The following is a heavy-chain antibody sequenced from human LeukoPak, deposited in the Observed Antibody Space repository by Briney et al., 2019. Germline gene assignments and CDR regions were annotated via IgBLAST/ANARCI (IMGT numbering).Heavy chain of an antibody. D-gene: IGHD3-3*01. V-gene: IGHV3-21*01. Sequence: STSSKSRXVYYAASVKGRFTISRDNAENSLYLQMNSLRVEDSAVYYCTRQYYDFWSGFYTADYYFDYWGQGTLVTVSS. J-gene: IGHJ4*02. CDR2: TSSKSRXV. CDR3: TRQYYDFWSGFYTADYYFDY.